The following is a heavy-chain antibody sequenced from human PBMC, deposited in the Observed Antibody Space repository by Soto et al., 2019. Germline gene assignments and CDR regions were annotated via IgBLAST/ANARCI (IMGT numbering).Heavy chain of an antibody. CDR1: GGSISSYY. D-gene: IGHD6-19*01. J-gene: IGHJ4*02. CDR2: IYYSGGT. Sequence: PSETLSLTCTVSGGSISSYYWSWIRQPPGKGLEWIGYIYYSGGTNYNPSLKSRVTISVDTSKNQFSLKLSSVTAADTAVYYCARGVAVAAPPYFDYWGQGTLVTVSS. CDR3: ARGVAVAAPPYFDY. V-gene: IGHV4-59*01.